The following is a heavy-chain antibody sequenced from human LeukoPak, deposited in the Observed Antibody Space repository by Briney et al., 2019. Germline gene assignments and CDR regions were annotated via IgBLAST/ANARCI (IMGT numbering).Heavy chain of an antibody. V-gene: IGHV3-7*01. CDR2: IKQDGSEK. J-gene: IGHJ6*02. Sequence: PGGSLRLSCAASGFTFSSYWMSWVRQAPGKGLEWVANIKQDGSEKYYVDSVKGRFTISRDNAKNSLYLQMNSLRAEDTAVYYCAKEQWELQGPNGMDVWGQGTTVTVSS. CDR1: GFTFSSYW. D-gene: IGHD1-26*01. CDR3: AKEQWELQGPNGMDV.